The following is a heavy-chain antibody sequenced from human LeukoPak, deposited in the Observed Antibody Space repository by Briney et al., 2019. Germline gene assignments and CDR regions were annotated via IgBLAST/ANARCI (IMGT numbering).Heavy chain of an antibody. Sequence: PGRSLRPSCAASGFTFDDYAMHWVRQAPGKGLEWVSGISWNSGSIGYADSVKGRFTISRDNAKNSLYLQMNSLRAEDMALYYCAKDKTAGTTGPGGDAFDIWGQGTMVTVSS. CDR2: ISWNSGSI. CDR3: AKDKTAGTTGPGGDAFDI. J-gene: IGHJ3*02. CDR1: GFTFDDYA. D-gene: IGHD1-1*01. V-gene: IGHV3-9*03.